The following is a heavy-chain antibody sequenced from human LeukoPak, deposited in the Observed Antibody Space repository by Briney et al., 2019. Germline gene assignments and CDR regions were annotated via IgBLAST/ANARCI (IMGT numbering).Heavy chain of an antibody. Sequence: GGSLRLSCAASGFTFSCYAMHWVRQAPGKGLEWVAVISYDGSNKYYADSVKGRFTISRDNSKNTLYLQMNSLRAEDTAVYYCARDSDYGDYDNWFDPWGQGTLVTVSS. V-gene: IGHV3-30-3*01. D-gene: IGHD4-17*01. CDR1: GFTFSCYA. J-gene: IGHJ5*02. CDR2: ISYDGSNK. CDR3: ARDSDYGDYDNWFDP.